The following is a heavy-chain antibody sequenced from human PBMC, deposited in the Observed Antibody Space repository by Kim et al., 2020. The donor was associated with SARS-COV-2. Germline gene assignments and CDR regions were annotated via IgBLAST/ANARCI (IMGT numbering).Heavy chain of an antibody. V-gene: IGHV1-18*01. Sequence: NYARKLQGRVTMTTDTSTSTASMELRSLRSDDTAVYYCARSGYSYGLDYWGQGTLVTVSS. CDR3: ARSGYSYGLDY. J-gene: IGHJ4*02. D-gene: IGHD5-18*01.